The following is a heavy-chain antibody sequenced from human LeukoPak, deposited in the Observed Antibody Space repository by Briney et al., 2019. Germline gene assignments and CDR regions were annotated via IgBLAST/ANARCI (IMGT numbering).Heavy chain of an antibody. CDR1: GGSISSSNW. CDR2: IYHSGST. D-gene: IGHD3-9*01. CDR3: ARVKYFDWLFQLGFDP. V-gene: IGHV4-4*02. J-gene: IGHJ5*02. Sequence: SGTLSLTCAVSGGSISSSNWWSWVRQPPGKGLEWIGEIYHSGSTNYNPSLKSRVTISVDKSKNQFSLKLSSVTAADTAVYYCARVKYFDWLFQLGFDPWGQGTLVTVSS.